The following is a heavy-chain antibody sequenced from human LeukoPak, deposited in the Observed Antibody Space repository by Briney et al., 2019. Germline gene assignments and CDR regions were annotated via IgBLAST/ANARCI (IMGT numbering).Heavy chain of an antibody. CDR2: IYTSGST. J-gene: IGHJ6*03. D-gene: IGHD3-10*01. V-gene: IGHV4-61*02. CDR3: ARTNFGAYGSGRYYMDV. CDR1: GGSISSGSYY. Sequence: PSETLSLTCTVSGGSISSGSYYWSWIRQPAGKGLEWIGRIYTSGSTNYNPSLKSRVTISVDTSKNQFSLKLSSVTAADTAVHYCARTNFGAYGSGRYYMDVWGKGTTVTISS.